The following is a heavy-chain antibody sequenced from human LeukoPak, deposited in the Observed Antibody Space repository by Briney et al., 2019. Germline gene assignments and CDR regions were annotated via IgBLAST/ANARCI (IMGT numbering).Heavy chain of an antibody. D-gene: IGHD3-3*01. CDR3: ARGGLTIFGVVNYMDV. J-gene: IGHJ6*03. CDR1: GFTFSSYE. Sequence: GGSLRLSCAASGFTFSSYEMNWVRQAPGKGLEWVSYISSSGSTIYYADSVKGRFTISRDNAKNSLYLQMNSLRAEDTALYYCARGGLTIFGVVNYMDVWGKGTAVTISS. CDR2: ISSSGSTI. V-gene: IGHV3-48*03.